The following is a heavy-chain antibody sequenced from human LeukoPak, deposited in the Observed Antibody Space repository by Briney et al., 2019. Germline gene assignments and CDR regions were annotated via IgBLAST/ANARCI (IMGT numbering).Heavy chain of an antibody. Sequence: SDTVSLLCTVSGGSISISSYLWAWLPQPPAEGLERIGSIYYSASNYYIPSLKSRTTISVDTAKTQFSPKPSSVTTADTAVYYCARRHAHPLDGDNSQFASNTSGQGTMVTVSS. CDR1: GGSISISSYL. J-gene: IGHJ3*02. D-gene: IGHD4-23*01. CDR3: ARRHAHPLDGDNSQFASNT. CDR2: IYYSASN. V-gene: IGHV4-39*01.